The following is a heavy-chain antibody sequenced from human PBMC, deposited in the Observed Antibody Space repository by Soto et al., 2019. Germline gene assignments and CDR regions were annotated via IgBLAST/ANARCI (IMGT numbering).Heavy chain of an antibody. CDR1: GYTFTDYG. D-gene: IGHD3-3*01. J-gene: IGHJ4*02. Sequence: ASVKVSCKAPGYTFTDYGISWVRQAPGKGLQWMGWITAFNGNTKYAQQFQGRVTMTTDTSTSTAYMELRSLESDDTAVYYCARISQSDFWSGYYYFFDYWGQGTLVTVSS. CDR3: ARISQSDFWSGYYYFFDY. V-gene: IGHV1-18*01. CDR2: ITAFNGNT.